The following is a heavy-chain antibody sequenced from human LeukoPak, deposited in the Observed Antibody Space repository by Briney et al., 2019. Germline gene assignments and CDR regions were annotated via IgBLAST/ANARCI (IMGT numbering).Heavy chain of an antibody. D-gene: IGHD3-22*01. CDR3: AREQPYYYDSSGYYTPFDY. V-gene: IGHV4-4*07. J-gene: IGHJ4*02. CDR1: GGSISSYY. Sequence: SETLSLTCTVSGGSISSYYWSWIRQPAGKGLEWIGRIYTSGSTNYNPSLKSRVTISVDTSKNQFSLKLSSVTAADTAVYYCAREQPYYYDSSGYYTPFDYWGQGTLVTVSS. CDR2: IYTSGST.